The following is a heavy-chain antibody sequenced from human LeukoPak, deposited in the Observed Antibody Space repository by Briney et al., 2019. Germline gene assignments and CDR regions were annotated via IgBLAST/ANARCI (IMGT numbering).Heavy chain of an antibody. Sequence: PSETLSLTCTVSGYSISSGYYWGWIRQPPGKGLEWIGSIYHSGSTYYNPSLKSRVTISVDTSKNQFSLKLSSVTAADTALHYCARDRIAAATDAFDIWGQGTMVTVSS. CDR2: IYHSGST. J-gene: IGHJ3*02. V-gene: IGHV4-38-2*02. CDR3: ARDRIAAATDAFDI. CDR1: GYSISSGYY. D-gene: IGHD6-13*01.